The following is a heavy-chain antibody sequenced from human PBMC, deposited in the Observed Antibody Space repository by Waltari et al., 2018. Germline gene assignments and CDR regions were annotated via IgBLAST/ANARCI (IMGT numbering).Heavy chain of an antibody. CDR1: GGTFSSYT. CDR3: ASLYCGGDCYPHYYYGMDV. V-gene: IGHV1-69*02. D-gene: IGHD2-21*02. Sequence: QVQLVQSGAEVKKPGSSVKVSCKASGGTFSSYTISWVRQAPGQGLEWMGRILHILGIANDAQKFQVRVTITADKPTSTAYMELSSLRSEDTAVYYCASLYCGGDCYPHYYYGMDVWGQGTTVTVSS. CDR2: ILHILGIA. J-gene: IGHJ6*02.